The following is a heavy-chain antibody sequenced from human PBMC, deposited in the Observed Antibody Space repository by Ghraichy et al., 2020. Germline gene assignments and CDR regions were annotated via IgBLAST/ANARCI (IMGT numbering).Heavy chain of an antibody. Sequence: SETLSLTCTVSGGSISSYYWSWIRQPPGKGLEWIGYIYTSGSTNYNPSLKSRVTISVDTSKNQFSLKLSSVTAADTAVYYCVSGRVDFDYWGQGTLVTVSS. CDR2: IYTSGST. CDR3: VSGRVDFDY. CDR1: GGSISSYY. J-gene: IGHJ4*02. V-gene: IGHV4-4*09. D-gene: IGHD2-15*01.